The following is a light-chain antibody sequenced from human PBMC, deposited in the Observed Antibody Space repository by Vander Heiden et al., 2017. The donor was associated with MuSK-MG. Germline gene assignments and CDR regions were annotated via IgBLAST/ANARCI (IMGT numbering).Light chain of an antibody. V-gene: IGLV2-23*02. CDR1: SRDVGSYNF. J-gene: IGLJ3*02. Sequence: HSALTQPAAVSGSPGQSITISCTGSSRDVGSYNFVAWYQQHPDNAPHLMIFEVSKRSAEVSTRFSVSKSGNTASLTISGLQAEDEADYYGCSYAGSSTWVFGGGTKVTVL. CDR2: EVS. CDR3: CSYAGSSTWV.